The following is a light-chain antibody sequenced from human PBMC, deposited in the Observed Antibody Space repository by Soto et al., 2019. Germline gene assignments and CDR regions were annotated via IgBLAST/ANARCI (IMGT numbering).Light chain of an antibody. CDR3: QQRSSWPPRIT. Sequence: IVMTQSPATLSVSPGDRATLSCRSSQPVNNNLAWYQHKPGQPPRLLIYDASNRATGIPARFSGSGSGTDFTLTISSLEPEDFAVYYCQQRSSWPPRITFGQGTRLEI. V-gene: IGKV3-11*01. CDR2: DAS. J-gene: IGKJ5*01. CDR1: QPVNNN.